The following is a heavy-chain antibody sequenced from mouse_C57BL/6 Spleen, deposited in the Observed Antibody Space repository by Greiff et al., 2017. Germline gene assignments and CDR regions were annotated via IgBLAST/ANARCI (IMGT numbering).Heavy chain of an antibody. CDR2: IYPGDGDT. Sequence: VQLKESGPELVKPGASVKISCKASGYAFSSSWMNWVKQRPGKGLEWIGRIYPGDGDTNYNGKFKGKATLTADKSSSTAYMQLSSLASEDSAVYFCARWGITSWWGQGTTLTVSS. CDR1: GYAFSSSW. D-gene: IGHD1-1*01. CDR3: ARWGITSW. J-gene: IGHJ2*01. V-gene: IGHV1-82*01.